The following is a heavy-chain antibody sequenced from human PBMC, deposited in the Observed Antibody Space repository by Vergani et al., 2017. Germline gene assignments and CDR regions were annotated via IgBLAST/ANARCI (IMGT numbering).Heavy chain of an antibody. J-gene: IGHJ3*02. CDR1: GGSFSGYY. D-gene: IGHD2-2*01. Sequence: QVQLQQWGAGLLKPSETLSLTCAVYGGSFSGYYWSWIRQPPGKGLEWIGEINHSGSTNYNPSLKSRVTISVDTSKNQFSLKLSSLTAADTAVYYCARGRVKGIVVVPAWVGPAFDIWGQGTMVTVSS. CDR2: INHSGST. V-gene: IGHV4-34*01. CDR3: ARGRVKGIVVVPAWVGPAFDI.